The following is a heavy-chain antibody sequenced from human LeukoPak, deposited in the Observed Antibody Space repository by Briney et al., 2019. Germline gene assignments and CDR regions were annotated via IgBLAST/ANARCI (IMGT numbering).Heavy chain of an antibody. CDR3: ARLSGSSLFDY. D-gene: IGHD6-6*01. CDR2: IYYSGST. J-gene: IGHJ4*02. Sequence: SQTLSLTCTVSGGSISSSSYYWGWIRQPPGKGLEWIGSIYYSGSTYYNPSLKSRVTISVDTSKNQFSLKLSSVTAADTAVYYCARLSGSSLFDYWGQGTLVTVSS. CDR1: GGSISSSSYY. V-gene: IGHV4-39*01.